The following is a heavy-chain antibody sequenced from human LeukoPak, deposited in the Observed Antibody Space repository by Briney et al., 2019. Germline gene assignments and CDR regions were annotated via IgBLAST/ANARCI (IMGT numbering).Heavy chain of an antibody. V-gene: IGHV4-34*01. CDR2: INHSGGT. J-gene: IGHJ4*02. CDR3: ASSREYSSSWYHYFDC. Sequence: SSETLSLTCAVYGGSFSAHYWSWIRQPPGKGLEWIAEINHSGGTNYNPSLKSRVTISVDTSNNQFSLKLNSVTAADTAVYYCASSREYSSSWYHYFDCWGQGTLVTVSS. CDR1: GGSFSAHY. D-gene: IGHD6-13*01.